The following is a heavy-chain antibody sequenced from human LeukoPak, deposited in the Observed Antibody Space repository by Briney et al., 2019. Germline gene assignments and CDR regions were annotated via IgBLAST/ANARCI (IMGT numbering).Heavy chain of an antibody. CDR1: GFTFSDYY. V-gene: IGHV3-11*04. CDR3: VGSANLAD. D-gene: IGHD4/OR15-4a*01. CDR2: INGRGSTI. J-gene: IGHJ4*02. Sequence: PGGSLRLSCAASGFTFSDYYMSWVRQAPGKGLEWISYINGRGSTINYADSVKGRFTISRDNAKNSLYLQMYSLRVEDTAVYYCVGSANLADWGQGTLVTVSS.